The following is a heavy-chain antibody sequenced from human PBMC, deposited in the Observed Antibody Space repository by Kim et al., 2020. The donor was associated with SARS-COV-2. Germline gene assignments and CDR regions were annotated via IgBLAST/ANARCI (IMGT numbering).Heavy chain of an antibody. D-gene: IGHD3-10*01. V-gene: IGHV3-33*01. J-gene: IGHJ6*02. Sequence: GGSLRLSCAASGFTFSSYGMHWVRQAPGKGLEWVAVIWYDGSNKYYADSVKGRFTISRDNSKNTLYLQMNSLRAEDTAVYYCARDRAGYYGSGSPYGMDVWGQGTTVTVSS. CDR2: IWYDGSNK. CDR1: GFTFSSYG. CDR3: ARDRAGYYGSGSPYGMDV.